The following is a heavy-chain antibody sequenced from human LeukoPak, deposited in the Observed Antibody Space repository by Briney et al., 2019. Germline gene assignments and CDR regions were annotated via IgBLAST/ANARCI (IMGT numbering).Heavy chain of an antibody. V-gene: IGHV4-39*07. D-gene: IGHD3-3*01. CDR2: IYYSGST. CDR1: GGSLSSSSYY. J-gene: IGHJ4*02. CDR3: GAHFGVVDY. Sequence: SETLSLTCTVSGGSLSSSSYYWGWIRQPPGKGLEWIGSIYYSGSTNYNPSLKSRVTISVDTSKNQFSLKLSSVTAADTAVYYCGAHFGVVDYWGQGTLVTVSS.